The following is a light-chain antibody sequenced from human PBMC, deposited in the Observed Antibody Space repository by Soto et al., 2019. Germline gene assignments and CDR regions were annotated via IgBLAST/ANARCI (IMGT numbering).Light chain of an antibody. J-gene: IGKJ2*01. CDR3: QQYGSSPYT. CDR1: QSVSSSY. V-gene: IGKV3-20*01. CDR2: GAS. Sequence: EIVLTQSPGTLSLSPGARATLSCRASQSVSSSYLAWYQRKPGQAPRLLIYGASSRATGIPDRFSGSGSGTDFNPPISRLEPEDFAVYYCQQYGSSPYTFGQGTKVDIK.